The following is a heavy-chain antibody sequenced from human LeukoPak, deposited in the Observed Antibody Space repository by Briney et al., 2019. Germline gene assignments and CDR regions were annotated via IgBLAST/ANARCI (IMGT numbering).Heavy chain of an antibody. CDR3: AKGHYFDTYGQYSYAEY. J-gene: IGHJ4*02. D-gene: IGHD3-9*01. CDR2: ISGSGGST. V-gene: IGHV3-23*01. CDR1: GFTFSSYA. Sequence: GGSLRLSCAASGFTFSSYAMSWVRQAPGKGLEWVSAISGSGGSTYYADSVKGRSTISRDNSKNTLDLQMNSLRPEDTAVYYCAKGHYFDTYGQYSYAEYWGQGILVTVSS.